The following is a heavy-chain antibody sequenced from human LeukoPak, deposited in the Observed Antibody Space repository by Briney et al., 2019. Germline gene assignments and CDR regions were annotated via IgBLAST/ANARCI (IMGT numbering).Heavy chain of an antibody. CDR3: ARLFGELLPYFDY. V-gene: IGHV4-31*03. CDR2: IYYSGST. CDR1: GGSISSGGYY. J-gene: IGHJ4*02. Sequence: SETLSLTCTVSGGSISSGGYYWSWIRQHPGKGPEWIGYIYYSGSTYYNPSLKSRVTISVDTSKNQFSLKLGSVTAADTAVYYCARLFGELLPYFDYWGQGTLVTVSS. D-gene: IGHD1-26*01.